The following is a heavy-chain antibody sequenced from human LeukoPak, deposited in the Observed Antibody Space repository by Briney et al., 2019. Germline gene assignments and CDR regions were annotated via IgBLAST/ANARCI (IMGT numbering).Heavy chain of an antibody. CDR3: ARGPFGSGSFLDY. D-gene: IGHD3-10*01. Sequence: ASVKVSCKASGYIFSSNDINWVRQAAGQGLEWVGWMNPNSGDTSYTQKFQGRVAMTRSTSITAAYMELSSLRSEVTAVYYCARGPFGSGSFLDYWGQGTLVTVSS. CDR2: MNPNSGDT. CDR1: GYIFSSND. J-gene: IGHJ4*02. V-gene: IGHV1-8*01.